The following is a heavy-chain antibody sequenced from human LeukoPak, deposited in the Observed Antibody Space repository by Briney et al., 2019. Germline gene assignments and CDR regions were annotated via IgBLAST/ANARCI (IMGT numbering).Heavy chain of an antibody. D-gene: IGHD3-3*01. CDR1: GFTFSSYW. CDR3: ARDHPYYDFWSGYYVDY. CDR2: IKQDGSEK. Sequence: GGSLRLSCAASGFTFSSYWMSWVRQAPGEGLEWVANIKQDGSEKYYVDSVKGRFTISRDNAKNSLYLQMNSLRAEDTAVYYCARDHPYYDFWSGYYVDYWGQGTLVTVSS. V-gene: IGHV3-7*01. J-gene: IGHJ4*02.